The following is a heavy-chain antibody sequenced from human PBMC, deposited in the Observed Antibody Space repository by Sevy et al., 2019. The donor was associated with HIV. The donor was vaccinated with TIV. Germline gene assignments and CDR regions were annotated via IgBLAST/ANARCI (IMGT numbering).Heavy chain of an antibody. D-gene: IGHD3-22*01. Sequence: ASVKVSYKASGYTFTSYDINWVRQATGQGLEWMGWMNPNSGNTGYAQKFQGRVTMTRNTSISTAYMELSSLRSEDTAVYYCARGRGYDSSGYPFYYGMDVWGQGTTVTVSS. CDR3: ARGRGYDSSGYPFYYGMDV. V-gene: IGHV1-8*01. CDR2: MNPNSGNT. J-gene: IGHJ6*02. CDR1: GYTFTSYD.